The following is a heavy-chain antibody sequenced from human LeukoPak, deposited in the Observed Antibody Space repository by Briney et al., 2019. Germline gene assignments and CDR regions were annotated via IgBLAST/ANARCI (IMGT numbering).Heavy chain of an antibody. D-gene: IGHD3-10*01. Sequence: GGSLRLSCAASGFTFSDYYMSWIRQAPGKGLEWVSYISSSGSTIYYADSVKGRFTISRDNAKNSLYLQMSSLRAEDTAVYYCARDRIKGLLWFGESLYWYFDLWGRGTLVTVSS. CDR2: ISSSGSTI. CDR1: GFTFSDYY. J-gene: IGHJ2*01. CDR3: ARDRIKGLLWFGESLYWYFDL. V-gene: IGHV3-11*01.